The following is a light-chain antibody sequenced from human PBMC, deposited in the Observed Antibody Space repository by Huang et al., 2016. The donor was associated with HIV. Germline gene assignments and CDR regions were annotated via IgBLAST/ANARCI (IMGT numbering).Light chain of an antibody. V-gene: IGKV1-12*01. CDR2: ATS. CDR1: QDVSSW. CDR3: QQATRIPLT. J-gene: IGKJ4*01. Sequence: DIQMTQSPSSVSASIGDKVTITCRASQDVSSWLAWYQQKPGKAPHLLIFATSTWQTGVPSRFSGSGAGTDCTLTIDSLQAEDFATYYCQQATRIPLTFGGGTKVE.